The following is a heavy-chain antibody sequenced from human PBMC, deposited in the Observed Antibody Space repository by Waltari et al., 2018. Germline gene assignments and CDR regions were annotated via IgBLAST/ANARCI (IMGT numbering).Heavy chain of an antibody. CDR3: ARPRSQFSGAFDLGY. J-gene: IGHJ4*02. CDR2: INPSGSSS. V-gene: IGHV1-46*01. Sequence: IHWVRQAPGYGLEWMGRINPSGSSSTYAQKFQGRVTLTRDTSASKVYMEVTGLRSEDTAVYYCARPRSQFSGAFDLGYWGQGTLVTVSS. D-gene: IGHD3-10*01.